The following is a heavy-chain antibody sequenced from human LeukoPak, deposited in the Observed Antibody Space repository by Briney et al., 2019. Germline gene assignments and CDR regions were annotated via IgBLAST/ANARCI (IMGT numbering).Heavy chain of an antibody. J-gene: IGHJ4*02. CDR3: AKQSYARALWD. Sequence: PGGSLRLSCATSGFPFSDFSMSCVRHAPGEGMGWISTTNSGGTSTYYAESVKGQFTITKDNSKNILYLQMSSPRVEDTAGYNCAKQSYARALWDGGPGTLVSVSS. CDR1: GFPFSDFS. D-gene: IGHD2-8*01. V-gene: IGHV3-23*01. CDR2: TNSGGTST.